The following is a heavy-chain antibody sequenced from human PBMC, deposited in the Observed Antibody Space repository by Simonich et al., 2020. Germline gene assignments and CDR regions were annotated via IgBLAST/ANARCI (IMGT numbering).Heavy chain of an antibody. CDR2: SGAYNGNT. D-gene: IGHD1-1*01. J-gene: IGHJ3*02. CDR3: ARSTTGTTAFDI. Sequence: QVQLVQSGAEVKKPGASVKVSCKASGYTFTSYGLSWVRQAPGQGLEWMGRSGAYNGNTNYAQKLQGRVTMTTDTSTSTAYMELRSLRSDDTAVYYCARSTTGTTAFDIWGQGTMVTVSS. V-gene: IGHV1-18*01. CDR1: GYTFTSYG.